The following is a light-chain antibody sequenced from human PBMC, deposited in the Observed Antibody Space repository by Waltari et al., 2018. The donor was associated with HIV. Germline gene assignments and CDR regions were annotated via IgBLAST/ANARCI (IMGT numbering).Light chain of an antibody. CDR3: QQSYTLWT. CDR2: AAS. Sequence: DIQMTQYPSSLSASVGDRVTITCRASQSISSYLNWYQQKPGKAPKLLIYAASSLQSGVPSRFSGSGSGTDFTLTISSLQPEDFATYYCQQSYTLWTFGQGTKVEIK. J-gene: IGKJ1*01. CDR1: QSISSY. V-gene: IGKV1-39*01.